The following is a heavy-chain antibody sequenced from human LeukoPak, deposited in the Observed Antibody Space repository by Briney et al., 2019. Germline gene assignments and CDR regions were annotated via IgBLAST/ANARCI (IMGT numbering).Heavy chain of an antibody. J-gene: IGHJ4*02. D-gene: IGHD2-8*02. Sequence: GGSLRLSCAASGFTFSDTWLSWVRQAPGKGPEWVGRIKSSADGGATDYAAPVKGRFTVSRDDSKDTLYLQMNSLKTEDTTVYYCSLRYCSGTSCPGYWGQGTLVTVSS. V-gene: IGHV3-15*01. CDR3: SLRYCSGTSCPGY. CDR1: GFTFSDTW. CDR2: IKSSADGGAT.